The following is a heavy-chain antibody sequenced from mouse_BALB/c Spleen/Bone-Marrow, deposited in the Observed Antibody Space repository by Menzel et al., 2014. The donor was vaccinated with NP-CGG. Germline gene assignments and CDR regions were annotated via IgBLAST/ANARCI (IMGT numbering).Heavy chain of an antibody. CDR1: GFSLTSYG. Sequence: QVQLQQSGPGLVQPSQSLSITCTVSGFSLTSYGVHWVRQSPGKGLEWLGVIWSGGSTDYNAAFISRLSISKDNSKSQVFLKMNSLQANDTAIYYCARNYYGSSYWYFDVWGAGTTVTVSS. J-gene: IGHJ1*01. V-gene: IGHV2-2*02. CDR3: ARNYYGSSYWYFDV. D-gene: IGHD1-1*01. CDR2: IWSGGST.